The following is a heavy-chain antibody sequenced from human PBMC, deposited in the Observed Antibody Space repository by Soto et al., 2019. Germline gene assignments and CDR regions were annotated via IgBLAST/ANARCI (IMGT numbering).Heavy chain of an antibody. CDR3: AKVPGIAAAGTIFDLVAGTFYFDY. J-gene: IGHJ4*02. CDR2: ISGSGGST. Sequence: EVQLLESGGGLVQPGGSLRLSCAASGFTFSSYAMSWVRQAPGKGLEWVSAISGSGGSTYYADSVKGRFTISRDNSKNTLYLQMNSLRAEDTAVYYCAKVPGIAAAGTIFDLVAGTFYFDYWGQGTLVTVSS. CDR1: GFTFSSYA. V-gene: IGHV3-23*01. D-gene: IGHD6-13*01.